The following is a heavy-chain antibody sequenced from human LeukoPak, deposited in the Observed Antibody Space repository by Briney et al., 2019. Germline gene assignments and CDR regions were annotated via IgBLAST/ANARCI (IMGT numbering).Heavy chain of an antibody. Sequence: SETLSLTCTVSGGSISSYYWSWIRQPPGKGLEWIGYIYYSGTTNYNPSLKSRVTISVDTSKNQFSLKLSSVTAADTAVYYCARDIVVVPAATDYYYYMDVWGKGTTVTVSS. CDR1: GGSISSYY. CDR2: IYYSGTT. D-gene: IGHD2-2*01. CDR3: ARDIVVVPAATDYYYYMDV. V-gene: IGHV4-59*01. J-gene: IGHJ6*03.